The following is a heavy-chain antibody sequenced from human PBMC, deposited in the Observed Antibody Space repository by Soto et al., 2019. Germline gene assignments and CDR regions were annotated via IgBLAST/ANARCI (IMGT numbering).Heavy chain of an antibody. CDR1: GFSFSSYA. Sequence: EVQLLDSGGGLVQPGGSLRLSCAASGFSFSSYAMGWVRQAPGKGLEWVSAISASGGTSYYADSVKGRFTISRDNSHNTVSLQLNTPRPEETAIFCCAKIVGATLVGGIFGSWGQGTLVTVSS. J-gene: IGHJ5*01. D-gene: IGHD1-26*01. CDR3: AKIVGATLVGGIFGS. V-gene: IGHV3-23*01. CDR2: ISASGGTS.